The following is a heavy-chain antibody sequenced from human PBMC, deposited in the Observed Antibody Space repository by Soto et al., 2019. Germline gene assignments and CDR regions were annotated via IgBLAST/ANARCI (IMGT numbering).Heavy chain of an antibody. CDR1: GYSFTSYW. V-gene: IGHV5-51*01. CDR2: IYPGDSDT. D-gene: IGHD1-20*01. J-gene: IGHJ6*02. CDR3: ARLLPGNNWTLYYYYYGMDV. Sequence: PGESLKISCKGSGYSFTSYWIGWVRQMPGKGLEWMGIIYPGDSDTRYSPSFQGQVTISADKSISTAYLQWSSLKASDTAMYYCARLLPGNNWTLYYYYYGMDVWGQGTTVTVSS.